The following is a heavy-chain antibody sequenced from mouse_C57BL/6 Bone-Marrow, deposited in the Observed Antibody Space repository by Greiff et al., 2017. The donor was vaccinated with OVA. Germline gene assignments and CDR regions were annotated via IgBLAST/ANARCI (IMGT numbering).Heavy chain of an antibody. Sequence: EVHLVESEGGLVQPGSSMKLSCTASGFTFSDYYMAWVRQVPEKGLEWVANINYDGSSTYYLDSLKSRFIISRDNAKNILYLQMSSLKSEDTATYYCARDRGYGNYDWYFDVWGTGTTVTVSS. J-gene: IGHJ1*03. CDR3: ARDRGYGNYDWYFDV. CDR1: GFTFSDYY. V-gene: IGHV5-16*01. D-gene: IGHD2-10*02. CDR2: INYDGSST.